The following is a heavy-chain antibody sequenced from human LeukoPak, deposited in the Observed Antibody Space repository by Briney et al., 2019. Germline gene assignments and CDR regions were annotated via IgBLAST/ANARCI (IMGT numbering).Heavy chain of an antibody. Sequence: GGSLRLSCAASGFTFSDYYMSWIRQAPGKGLEYVPAISSNGGSTYYADSVKGRFTISRDNSKNTLYLQMSSLRAEDTAVYYCVKAAAAGFDYWGQGTLVTVSS. V-gene: IGHV3-64D*06. CDR2: ISSNGGST. CDR1: GFTFSDYY. D-gene: IGHD6-13*01. J-gene: IGHJ4*02. CDR3: VKAAAAGFDY.